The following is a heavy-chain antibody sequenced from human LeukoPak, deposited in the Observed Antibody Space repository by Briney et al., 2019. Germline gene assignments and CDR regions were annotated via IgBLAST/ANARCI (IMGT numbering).Heavy chain of an antibody. D-gene: IGHD7-27*01. CDR1: GFTFSSYG. J-gene: IGHJ5*02. Sequence: GGSLRLSCAASGFTFSSYGMHWVRQAPGKGLEWVAVIWYDGSNKYYADSVKGRFTISRDNSKNTLYLQMNSLRAEDTAVYYCARDRTGDSPHGGYWFDPWGQGNLVTVSS. V-gene: IGHV3-33*01. CDR2: IWYDGSNK. CDR3: ARDRTGDSPHGGYWFDP.